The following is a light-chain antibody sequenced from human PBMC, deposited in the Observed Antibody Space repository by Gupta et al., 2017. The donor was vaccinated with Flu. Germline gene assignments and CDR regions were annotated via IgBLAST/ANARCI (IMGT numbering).Light chain of an antibody. CDR3: SSYTSSSTLYV. CDR2: EVS. Sequence: QSALTHPASVSGSPGQSITISCAGTSSDVGAYNYVSWYQQHPGKAPKLMIYEVSNRPSGVSNRFSGSKSGSTASLTISGLQAEDEADYYCSSYTSSSTLYVFGTGTKVTVL. V-gene: IGLV2-14*03. CDR1: SSDVGAYNY. J-gene: IGLJ1*01.